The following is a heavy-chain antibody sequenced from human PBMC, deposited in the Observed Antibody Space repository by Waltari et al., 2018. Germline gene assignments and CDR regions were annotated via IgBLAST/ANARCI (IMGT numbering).Heavy chain of an antibody. Sequence: EVQLVESGGGFVQPGRSRRLSCVASGFTLDDYAMHWVRQAPGKGLGWVSGISWNRAKIGYADPVKGRFTVSRDNAKNSLYLEMSSLRPGDTALYYCVKDTSTGHAGGVNGFDVWGQGTMVIVSS. V-gene: IGHV3-9*01. J-gene: IGHJ3*01. CDR3: VKDTSTGHAGGVNGFDV. D-gene: IGHD1-1*01. CDR1: GFTLDDYA. CDR2: ISWNRAKI.